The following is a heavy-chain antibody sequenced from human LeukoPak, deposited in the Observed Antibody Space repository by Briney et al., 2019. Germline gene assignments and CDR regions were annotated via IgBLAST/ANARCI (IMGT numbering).Heavy chain of an antibody. V-gene: IGHV1-69*08. J-gene: IGHJ5*02. CDR2: SITILGTA. CDR1: LGTFTIHT. D-gene: IGHD3-16*02. Sequence: SVRVSCTASLGTFTIHTISWVRQAPGQRLEWRGKSITILGTATYEQKFQGSVTITADKPTSTAYMELSSLRSEDTAVYYCAREDYVWGSYRYSYNWFDPWGQGTLVTVSS. CDR3: AREDYVWGSYRYSYNWFDP.